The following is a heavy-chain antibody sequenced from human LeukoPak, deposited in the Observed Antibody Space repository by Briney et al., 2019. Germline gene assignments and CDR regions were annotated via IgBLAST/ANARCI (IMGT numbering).Heavy chain of an antibody. D-gene: IGHD6-13*01. CDR1: GGPISSYY. CDR2: IYTSGST. J-gene: IGHJ3*02. CDR3: ARGGAAAGTDAFDI. V-gene: IGHV4-4*07. Sequence: SETLSLTCTVCGGPISSYYWSWIRQPAGKGLEWIGRIYTSGSTNYNPSLKSRVSMSVYTSKNQFSLKLSSVAAADTAVYYCARGGAAAGTDAFDIRGQGTMVTVSS.